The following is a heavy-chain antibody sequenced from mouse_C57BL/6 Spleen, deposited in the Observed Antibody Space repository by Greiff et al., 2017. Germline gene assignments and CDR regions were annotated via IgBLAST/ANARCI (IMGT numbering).Heavy chain of an antibody. CDR2: IDPEDGET. Sequence: EVQLQQSGAELVKPGASVKLSCTASGFNIKDYYIHWVKQRTEQGLEWIGRIDPEDGETKYAPKFPGKATITADTSSNTAYLQLSSLTSEDTAVYYCAREGGNWYFDVWGTGTTVTVSS. V-gene: IGHV14-2*01. CDR3: AREGGNWYFDV. J-gene: IGHJ1*03. CDR1: GFNIKDYY.